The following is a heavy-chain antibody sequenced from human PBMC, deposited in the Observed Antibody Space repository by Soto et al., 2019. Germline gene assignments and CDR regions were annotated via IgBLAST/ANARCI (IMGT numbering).Heavy chain of an antibody. CDR3: ARRGGLERGRDDYYGMDV. Sequence: QVQLVQSGAEVKKPGSSVKVSCKASGGTFSSYAISWVRQAPGQGLEWMGGIIPIFGTANYAQKFQGRVTTTADESTSTAYMELSSLRSEDTAVYYCARRGGLERGRDDYYGMDVWGQGTTVTVSS. D-gene: IGHD1-1*01. CDR2: IIPIFGTA. CDR1: GGTFSSYA. J-gene: IGHJ6*02. V-gene: IGHV1-69*12.